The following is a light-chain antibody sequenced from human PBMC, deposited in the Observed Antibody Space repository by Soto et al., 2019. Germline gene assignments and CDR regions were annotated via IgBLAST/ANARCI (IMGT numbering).Light chain of an antibody. CDR1: SGHSNYA. Sequence: QSVLTQSPSASASLGASVKFTCTLSSGHSNYAVAWHQQQPEKGPRYLMKLNSDGSHSKGDGIPDRFSGSSSGAERYLTISSLQSEDEADYYCQTWGTGIHWVFGGGTKLTVL. V-gene: IGLV4-69*01. CDR3: QTWGTGIHWV. CDR2: LNSDGSH. J-gene: IGLJ3*02.